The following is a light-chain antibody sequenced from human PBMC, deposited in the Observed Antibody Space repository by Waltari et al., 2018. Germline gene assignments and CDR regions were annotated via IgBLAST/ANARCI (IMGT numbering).Light chain of an antibody. CDR2: GAS. Sequence: EIVLTQTPGTLSLSPGERATLSCRASQIVSSSYLAWYQQKPGQAPRRLIYGASSRATGIPDRFSGSGSGTDFTLTISRLEPEDFAVYYCQQYHSSPYTFGQGTKLEIK. CDR1: QIVSSSY. J-gene: IGKJ2*01. V-gene: IGKV3-20*01. CDR3: QQYHSSPYT.